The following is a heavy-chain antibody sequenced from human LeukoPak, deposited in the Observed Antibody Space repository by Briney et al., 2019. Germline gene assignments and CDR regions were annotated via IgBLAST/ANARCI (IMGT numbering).Heavy chain of an antibody. Sequence: PSETLSLTCTISGYSISSGYYWGWIRQPPGKGLEWIGNIYHSGSTNYNPSLKSRVTISVDTSKNQFSLKLTSVTAADTAVYYCARSQWLVLDAFDIWGQGTMVTVSS. D-gene: IGHD6-19*01. V-gene: IGHV4-38-2*02. CDR2: IYHSGST. CDR3: ARSQWLVLDAFDI. J-gene: IGHJ3*02. CDR1: GYSISSGYY.